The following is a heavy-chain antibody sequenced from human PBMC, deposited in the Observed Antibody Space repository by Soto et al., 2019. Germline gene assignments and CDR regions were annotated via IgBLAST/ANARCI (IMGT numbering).Heavy chain of an antibody. D-gene: IGHD6-13*01. J-gene: IGHJ6*03. CDR1: GFTFSSYS. CDR2: ISSSSSTI. V-gene: IGHV3-48*01. Sequence: GGSLRLSCAASGFTFSSYSMNWVRQAPGKGLEWVSYISSSSSTIYYADSVKGRFTISRDNAKNSLYLQMNSLRAEDTAVYYCARDSPALEIAAAGYYYYYMDVWGKGTTVTVSS. CDR3: ARDSPALEIAAAGYYYYYMDV.